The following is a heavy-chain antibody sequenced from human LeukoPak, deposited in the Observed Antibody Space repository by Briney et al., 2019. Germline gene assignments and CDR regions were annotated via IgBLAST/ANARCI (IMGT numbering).Heavy chain of an antibody. CDR3: AKDSWDSSGYYLKALYYYYYMDV. V-gene: IGHV3-30*04. Sequence: GGSLRLSCAASGFTFSSYAMHWVRQAPGKGLEWVAVISYDGSNKYYADSVKGRFTISRDNSKNTLYLQMNSLRAEDTAVYYCAKDSWDSSGYYLKALYYYYYMDVWGKGTTVTISS. CDR2: ISYDGSNK. J-gene: IGHJ6*03. CDR1: GFTFSSYA. D-gene: IGHD3-22*01.